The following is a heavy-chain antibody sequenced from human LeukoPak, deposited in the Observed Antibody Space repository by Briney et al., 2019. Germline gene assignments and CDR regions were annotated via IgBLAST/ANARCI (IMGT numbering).Heavy chain of an antibody. CDR3: ARDRHYDSSVFNP. D-gene: IGHD3-22*01. CDR2: IKQDGSEK. CDR1: GFTFSSYW. V-gene: IGHV3-7*01. J-gene: IGHJ5*02. Sequence: GGSLRLSCAASGFTFSSYWMSWVRQAPGKGLEWVANIKQDGSEKYYVDSVKGRFTISRDNAKNSLYLQMNSLRAEDTAVYYCARDRHYDSSVFNPWGQGTLVIVSS.